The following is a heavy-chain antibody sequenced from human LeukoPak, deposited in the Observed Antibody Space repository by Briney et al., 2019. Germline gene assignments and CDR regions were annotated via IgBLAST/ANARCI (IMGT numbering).Heavy chain of an antibody. Sequence: SETLSLTCAVSGYSISSGYYWGWLRQPPGKGLEWIGSIYHSGSTYYNPSLKSRVTISVDTSRNQFSLKLSSVTAADTAVYYCASLEMDYWGQGTLVTVSS. CDR3: ASLEMDY. CDR2: IYHSGST. J-gene: IGHJ4*02. V-gene: IGHV4-38-2*01. CDR1: GYSISSGYY.